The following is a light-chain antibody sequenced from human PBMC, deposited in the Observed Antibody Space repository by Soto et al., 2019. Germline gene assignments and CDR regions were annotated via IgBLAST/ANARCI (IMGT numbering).Light chain of an antibody. V-gene: IGKV4-1*01. Sequence: DIVMTQSPDSLAVSLGERATINCKSSQSVLHSSNNKNYLTWYQQKPGQPPKLLIYWASTRESGVPDRFSGSGSGTDFTLTISSLQAEDVAVYYCQQFDAAPYTFGQGTKLEIK. CDR3: QQFDAAPYT. J-gene: IGKJ2*01. CDR2: WAS. CDR1: QSVLHSSNNKNY.